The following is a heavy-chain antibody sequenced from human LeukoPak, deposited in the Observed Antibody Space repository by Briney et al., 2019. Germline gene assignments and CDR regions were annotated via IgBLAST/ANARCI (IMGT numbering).Heavy chain of an antibody. D-gene: IGHD6-13*01. CDR3: ARAGQLNY. CDR2: IEEDGSAK. CDR1: GFTFSGYW. V-gene: IGHV3-7*05. J-gene: IGHJ4*02. Sequence: GGSLRLSCVGSGFTFSGYWMNWVRQAPGRGLEWVAKIEEDGSAKYYMDSVKGRFSIYRDNAKNSLYLQMYSLRAEDTAMYYCARAGQLNYWGQATLVTVSS.